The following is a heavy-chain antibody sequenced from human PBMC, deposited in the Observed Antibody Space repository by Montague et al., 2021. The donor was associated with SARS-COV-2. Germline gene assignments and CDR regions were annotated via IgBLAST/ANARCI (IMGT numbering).Heavy chain of an antibody. CDR2: INHSGST. CDR1: GGSFSGYY. V-gene: IGHV4-34*01. D-gene: IGHD3-10*01. Sequence: SETLSLTCAVYGGSFSGYYWSWIRQPPGKGLEWIGEINHSGSTNYNPSLKSRVTISVDTSKNQFSLKLSSVTAADTAVYYCARDTRAGVLLWFGGDWFDPWGQGTLVTVSS. CDR3: ARDTRAGVLLWFGGDWFDP. J-gene: IGHJ5*02.